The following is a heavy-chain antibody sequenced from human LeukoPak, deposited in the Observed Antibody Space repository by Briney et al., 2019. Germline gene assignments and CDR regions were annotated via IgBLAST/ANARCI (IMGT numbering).Heavy chain of an antibody. D-gene: IGHD6-19*01. V-gene: IGHV3-30*18. J-gene: IGHJ4*02. Sequence: PGGSLRLSCAASGFTFSSYGMHWVRQAPGKGLEWVAVISYDGSNKYYADSVKGRFTISRDNSKNTLYLQMNSLRAEDTAVYYRAKDTGSGWYLSMVFDYWGQGTLVTVSS. CDR1: GFTFSSYG. CDR2: ISYDGSNK. CDR3: AKDTGSGWYLSMVFDY.